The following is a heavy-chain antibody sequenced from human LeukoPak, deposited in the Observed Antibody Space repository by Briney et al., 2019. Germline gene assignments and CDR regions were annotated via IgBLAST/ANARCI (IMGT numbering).Heavy chain of an antibody. V-gene: IGHV3-21*01. J-gene: IGHJ4*02. CDR3: ARDGPGWSYYFDY. CDR1: GFTFSSYS. D-gene: IGHD2-15*01. CDR2: ISSSSSYI. Sequence: NPGGSLRLSCAASGFTFSSYSMNWVRQAPGKGLEWVSSISSSSSYIYYADSVKGRFTISRDNAKNSLYLQMNSLRAEDTAVYYCARDGPGWSYYFDYWGQGTLVTVSS.